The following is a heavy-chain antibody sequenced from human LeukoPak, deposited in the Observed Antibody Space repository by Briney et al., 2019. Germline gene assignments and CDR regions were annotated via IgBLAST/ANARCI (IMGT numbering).Heavy chain of an antibody. CDR1: GYSFTSNW. V-gene: IGHV5-51*01. J-gene: IGHJ3*02. Sequence: GESLKISCKGSGYSFTSNWTGWGRQMPGKGLEWLGIIYPGDSDTRYSPSFQGQVTISADKSLSTAYLQWSSLKASDTAMYYCARPNSAYDAFDIWGQGTMVTVSS. D-gene: IGHD5-12*01. CDR2: IYPGDSDT. CDR3: ARPNSAYDAFDI.